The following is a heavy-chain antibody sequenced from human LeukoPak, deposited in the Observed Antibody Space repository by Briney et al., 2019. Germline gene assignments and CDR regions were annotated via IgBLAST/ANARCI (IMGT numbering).Heavy chain of an antibody. J-gene: IGHJ6*03. CDR2: IYYSGST. CDR3: ARGGEASLGGYYYYYYMDV. V-gene: IGHV4-59*01. Sequence: SETLSLTCTVSGGSISTYYWSWIRQPPGKGLGWIGYIYYSGSTYNPSLKSRVTISVDTSKNQFYLKLSSVTGADTAVYYCARGGEASLGGYYYYYYMDVWGKGTTVTVSS. CDR1: GGSISTYY. D-gene: IGHD3-10*01.